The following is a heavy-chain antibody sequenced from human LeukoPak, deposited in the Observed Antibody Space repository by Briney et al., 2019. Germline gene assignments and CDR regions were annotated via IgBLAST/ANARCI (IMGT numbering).Heavy chain of an antibody. Sequence: GGSLRLSCAASGFTFSDYYMSWIRQAPGKGLEWVSYISSSGSTIYYADSVKGRFTISRDNAKNSLYLQMNSLRAEDTAVYYCAKNRKSSSSDFDYWGQGTLVTVSS. V-gene: IGHV3-11*04. CDR1: GFTFSDYY. J-gene: IGHJ4*02. D-gene: IGHD6-6*01. CDR3: AKNRKSSSSDFDY. CDR2: ISSSGSTI.